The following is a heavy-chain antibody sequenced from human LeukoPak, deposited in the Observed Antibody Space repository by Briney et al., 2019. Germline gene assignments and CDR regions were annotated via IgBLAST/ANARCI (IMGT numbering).Heavy chain of an antibody. CDR1: GFIFNEYA. Sequence: GGSLRLSCAASGFIFNEYAMSWVRQAPRKGLEWVSAISGSGGSTYYADSVKGRFTISRDNSKNTLYLQMNSLRAEDTAVYCCAKGPVGSLRFLASEDYYMDVWGKGTTVTVSS. CDR2: ISGSGGST. CDR3: AKGPVGSLRFLASEDYYMDV. J-gene: IGHJ6*03. V-gene: IGHV3-23*01. D-gene: IGHD3-3*01.